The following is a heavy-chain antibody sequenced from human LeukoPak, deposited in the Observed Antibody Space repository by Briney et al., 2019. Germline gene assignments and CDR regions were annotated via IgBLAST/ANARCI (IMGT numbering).Heavy chain of an antibody. V-gene: IGHV5-51*01. CDR1: GDRLSNDW. J-gene: IGHJ4*02. D-gene: IGHD3-9*01. CDR3: ARQTRYGPSDS. CDR2: INVRDSDT. Sequence: GESLKISCKASGDRLSNDWITWVRQRSGKGLEYMGMINVRDSDTRYSLSFQDQITISADKSTSTAFLQWPSLQASDTAIYYCARQTRYGPSDSWGQGTLVTVSS.